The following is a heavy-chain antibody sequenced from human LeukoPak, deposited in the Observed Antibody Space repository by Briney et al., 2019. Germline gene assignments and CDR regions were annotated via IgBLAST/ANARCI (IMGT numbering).Heavy chain of an antibody. CDR3: ARAVTVRDWFDP. J-gene: IGHJ5*02. CDR2: FDPEDGET. D-gene: IGHD4-11*01. CDR1: GYTLTQLV. Sequence: ASVKVSCKVYGYTLTQLVIHWVRQAPGKGLEWMGGFDPEDGETIYAQKFQGRVTMTTDTSTSTAYMELRSLRSDDTAVYYCARAVTVRDWFDPWGQGTLVTVSS. V-gene: IGHV1-24*01.